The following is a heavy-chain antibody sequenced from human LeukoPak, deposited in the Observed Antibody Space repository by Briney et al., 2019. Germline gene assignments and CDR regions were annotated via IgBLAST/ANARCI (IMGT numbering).Heavy chain of an antibody. CDR3: ARESYDSSGLDY. J-gene: IGHJ4*02. CDR1: GGSISSYY. Sequence: PSETLSLTCTVSGGSISSYYWSWIRQPPGKGLEWIGYIYYSGSTNYNPSLKSRVTISVDTSKNQFSLKLSSVTAADTAVYYCARESYDSSGLDYWGQGTLVTVSS. CDR2: IYYSGST. D-gene: IGHD3-22*01. V-gene: IGHV4-59*12.